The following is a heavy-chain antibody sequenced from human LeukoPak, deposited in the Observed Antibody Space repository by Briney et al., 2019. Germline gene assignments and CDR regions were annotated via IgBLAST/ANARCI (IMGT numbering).Heavy chain of an antibody. CDR1: GFTFSSYA. V-gene: IGHV3-23*01. D-gene: IGHD5-12*01. J-gene: IGHJ4*02. CDR3: AKDPHNLATVLFDY. Sequence: GGSLRLSCAASGFTFSSYAMSWVRQAPGKGLEWVSTISGSGDITYYADSVKGRFTISRDNSKNTLYLQMNSLRAEDTAVYYCAKDPHNLATVLFDYWGQGTLVTVSS. CDR2: ISGSGDIT.